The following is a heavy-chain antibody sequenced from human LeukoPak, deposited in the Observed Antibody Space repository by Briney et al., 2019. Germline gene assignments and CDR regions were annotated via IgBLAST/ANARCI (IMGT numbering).Heavy chain of an antibody. D-gene: IGHD1-26*01. CDR2: IYYSGST. V-gene: IGHV4-59*01. CDR1: GGSISGYY. J-gene: IGHJ4*02. Sequence: PSETLSLTCTVSGGSISGYYWSWIRQSPGKGLEWIGYIYYSGSTNYNPSLKSRVTISLDTSRKQFSLKLSSVTAADTAVYYCARGYSGSYGRFDYWGQGTLVTVSS. CDR3: ARGYSGSYGRFDY.